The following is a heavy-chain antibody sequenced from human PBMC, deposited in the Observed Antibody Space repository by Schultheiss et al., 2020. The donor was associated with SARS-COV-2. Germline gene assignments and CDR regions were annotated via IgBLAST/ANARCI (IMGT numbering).Heavy chain of an antibody. D-gene: IGHD6-13*01. CDR2: AHHTGRT. Sequence: SETLSLTCTVSGGSVSSGSYYWSWIRQPPGKGLEWIGSAHHTGRTYYNPSLQGRVTISVDTSTTQFSLKLSSVTAADTAVYYCARDSSSSSVYFDYWGQGTLVTVSS. CDR3: ARDSSSSSVYFDY. J-gene: IGHJ4*02. CDR1: GGSVSSGSYY. V-gene: IGHV4-39*07.